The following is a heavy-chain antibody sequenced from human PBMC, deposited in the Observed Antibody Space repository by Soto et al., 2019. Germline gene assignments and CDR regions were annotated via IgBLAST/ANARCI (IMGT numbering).Heavy chain of an antibody. Sequence: ASVKVSCKASGYTFTSYDINWVRQATGQGLERKGWMNPNSGNTGYAQKFQGRVTMTRNTSISTAYMELSSLRFDDTAVYYCARERVSAFDIWGQGTMVTVSS. CDR3: ARERVSAFDI. V-gene: IGHV1-8*01. J-gene: IGHJ3*02. CDR1: GYTFTSYD. D-gene: IGHD3-22*01. CDR2: MNPNSGNT.